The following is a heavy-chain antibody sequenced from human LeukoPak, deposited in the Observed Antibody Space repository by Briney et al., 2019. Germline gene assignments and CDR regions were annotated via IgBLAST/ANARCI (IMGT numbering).Heavy chain of an antibody. D-gene: IGHD3-10*01. CDR1: GFTFSSYA. Sequence: GRSLRLSCAASGFTFSSYALHWVRQAPGKGLEWVAVISYDGSRKYYADSVKGRFTISRDNSKNTLYLQMNSLRPEDTALYYCARGSYGSGTEQYFFDNGGQGTLVTVS. J-gene: IGHJ4*02. CDR2: ISYDGSRK. CDR3: ARGSYGSGTEQYFFDN. V-gene: IGHV3-30*04.